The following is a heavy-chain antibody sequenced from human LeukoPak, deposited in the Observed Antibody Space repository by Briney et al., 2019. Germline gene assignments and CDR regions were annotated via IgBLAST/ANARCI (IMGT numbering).Heavy chain of an antibody. CDR2: IYYSGST. V-gene: IGHV4-59*01. CDR3: AREVVVAATWFDP. Sequence: SETLSLTCTVSGGSISSYYWSWIRQPPGKGLEWIGYIYYSGSTNYNPSLKSRVTISIDTSNNQFSLKLSSVTAADTAVYYCAREVVVAATWFDPWGQGTLVTVSS. CDR1: GGSISSYY. J-gene: IGHJ5*02. D-gene: IGHD2-15*01.